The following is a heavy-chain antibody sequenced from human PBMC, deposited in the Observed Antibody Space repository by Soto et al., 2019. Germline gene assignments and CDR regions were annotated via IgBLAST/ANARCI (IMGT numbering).Heavy chain of an antibody. CDR3: SRHQEGRSMVFYGMDV. Sequence: GGSLRLSCAASGFTLSGSDIHWVRQASGKGLEWVGRIRTKSNNFATSYAESVRGRFTISRDDSDNTASLQMSSLKTEDTAIYYCSRHQEGRSMVFYGMDVWGQGTTVTV. CDR1: GFTLSGSD. V-gene: IGHV3-73*01. D-gene: IGHD3-10*01. CDR2: IRTKSNNFAT. J-gene: IGHJ6*02.